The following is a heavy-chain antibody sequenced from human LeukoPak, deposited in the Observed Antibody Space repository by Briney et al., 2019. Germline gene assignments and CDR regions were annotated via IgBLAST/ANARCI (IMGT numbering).Heavy chain of an antibody. J-gene: IGHJ4*02. CDR2: ISSSGSTI. CDR1: GFTFSSYE. CDR3: ARDGPYYDSSGYYYTELDH. V-gene: IGHV3-48*03. Sequence: GGSLRLSCAASGFTFSSYEMNWVRQAPGKGLEWVSYISSSGSTIYYADSVKGRFTISRDNAKNSLYLQMNSLRAEDTAVYYCARDGPYYDSSGYYYTELDHWGQGTLVTVSS. D-gene: IGHD3-22*01.